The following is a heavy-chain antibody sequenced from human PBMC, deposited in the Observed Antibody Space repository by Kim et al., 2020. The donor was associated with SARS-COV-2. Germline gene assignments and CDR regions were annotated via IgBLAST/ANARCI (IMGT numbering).Heavy chain of an antibody. V-gene: IGHV4-4*07. CDR2: IYSSGNT. Sequence: SETLSLTCTVSGGSISSHYWNWIRQPAGKGLEWIGRIYSSGNTNYNPSLKSRVTMSVDTSKNQFSLNLSSLTAADTAVYYCAGDLSGYDLAWFDPWGQGTLVNVSS. CDR3: AGDLSGYDLAWFDP. D-gene: IGHD5-12*01. J-gene: IGHJ5*02. CDR1: GGSISSHY.